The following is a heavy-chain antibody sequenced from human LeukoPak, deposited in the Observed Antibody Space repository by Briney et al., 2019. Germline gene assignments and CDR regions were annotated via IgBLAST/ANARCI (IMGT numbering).Heavy chain of an antibody. V-gene: IGHV1-46*01. D-gene: IGHD6-19*01. Sequence: GASVKVSFKASGYTFTSYYMHWVRQAPGEGLEWMGIINPSGGSTSYAQKFQGRFTMTRDTSVSTAYMELSSLRSEDTAVYYCARGLGWLAYYYYYYMDVWGEGTTVTVSS. CDR3: ARGLGWLAYYYYYYMDV. J-gene: IGHJ6*03. CDR1: GYTFTSYY. CDR2: INPSGGST.